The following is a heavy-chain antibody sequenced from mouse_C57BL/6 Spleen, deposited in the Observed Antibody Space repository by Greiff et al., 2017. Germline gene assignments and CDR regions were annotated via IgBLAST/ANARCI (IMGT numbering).Heavy chain of an antibody. CDR2: ISSGSSTI. CDR1: GFTFSDYG. Sequence: EVMLVESGGGLVKPGGSLKLSCAASGFTFSDYGMHWVRQAPETGLEWVAYISSGSSTIYYADTVKGRFTISSYNAKNTLFLQMTSLRAGDTAMYYSARWFTIGSYWGQGTTLTVSS. D-gene: IGHD2-2*01. J-gene: IGHJ2*01. V-gene: IGHV5-17*01. CDR3: ARWFTIGSY.